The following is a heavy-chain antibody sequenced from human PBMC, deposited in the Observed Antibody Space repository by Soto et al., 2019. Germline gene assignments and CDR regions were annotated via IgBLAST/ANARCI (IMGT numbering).Heavy chain of an antibody. J-gene: IGHJ6*04. CDR2: ISGSGGST. V-gene: IGHV3-23*01. D-gene: IGHD3-3*01. CDR1: GFTFSSYA. Sequence: GGSLRLACAASGFTFSSYAMSWVRQAPGKGLEWVSAISGSGGSTYYADSVKGRFTISRDNSKNTLYLQMNSLRAEDTAVYYCAKEGYDFWSGRTPNVQMDVWGKGTTVTVSS. CDR3: AKEGYDFWSGRTPNVQMDV.